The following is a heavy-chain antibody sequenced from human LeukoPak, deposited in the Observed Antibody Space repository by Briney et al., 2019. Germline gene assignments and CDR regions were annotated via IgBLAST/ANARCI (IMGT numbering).Heavy chain of an antibody. J-gene: IGHJ4*02. CDR3: ARDGGYNENYFDY. V-gene: IGHV1-69*04. Sequence: GSSVKVSCKASGGTCSSYTISWVRQAPGQGLEWMGRIIPILGIANYAQKFQGRVTITADKSTSTAYMELSSLRSEDTAVYYCARDGGYNENYFDYWGQGTLVTVSS. CDR1: GGTCSSYT. CDR2: IIPILGIA. D-gene: IGHD5-24*01.